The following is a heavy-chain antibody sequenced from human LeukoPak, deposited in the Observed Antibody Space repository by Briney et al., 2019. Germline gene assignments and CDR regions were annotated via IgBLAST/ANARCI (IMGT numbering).Heavy chain of an antibody. D-gene: IGHD1-26*01. J-gene: IGHJ4*02. CDR2: ISGSGGST. Sequence: GGSLRLSCAASGFTFSSYAMSWVRQAPGKGLEWVSAISGSGGSTYYADSVKGRFTISRDNSKNTLYLQMNSLRAEDTAVYYLAKEEGGTLVGGYGGWGQGALVTVSS. V-gene: IGHV3-23*01. CDR3: AKEEGGTLVGGYGG. CDR1: GFTFSSYA.